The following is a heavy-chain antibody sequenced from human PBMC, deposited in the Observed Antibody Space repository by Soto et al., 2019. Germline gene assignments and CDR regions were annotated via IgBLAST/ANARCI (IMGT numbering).Heavy chain of an antibody. CDR3: ARGEAYSYGSNSDY. J-gene: IGHJ4*02. V-gene: IGHV1-69*06. CDR2: IIPIFGTA. Sequence: SVKVSCKASGGTFTSYAISWVRQAPGQGLEWMGGIIPIFGTANYAQKFQGRVTITADKSTSTAYMELSSLRSEDTAVYYCARGEAYSYGSNSDYWGQGTLVTVSS. D-gene: IGHD5-18*01. CDR1: GGTFTSYA.